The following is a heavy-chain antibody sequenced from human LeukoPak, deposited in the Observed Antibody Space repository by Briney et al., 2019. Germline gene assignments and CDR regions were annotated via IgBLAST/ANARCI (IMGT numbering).Heavy chain of an antibody. V-gene: IGHV3-53*01. CDR2: IYSGGST. CDR1: GFTVSSNY. D-gene: IGHD3-22*01. CDR3: AREYYYDSNGYLT. J-gene: IGHJ4*02. Sequence: GGSLRLSCAASGFTVSSNYMSWVRQAPGKGLEWVSVIYSGGSTYYADSVKGRFTISRDNSKNTLYLQMNSLRAEDTAVYYCAREYYYDSNGYLTWGQGTLVTVSS.